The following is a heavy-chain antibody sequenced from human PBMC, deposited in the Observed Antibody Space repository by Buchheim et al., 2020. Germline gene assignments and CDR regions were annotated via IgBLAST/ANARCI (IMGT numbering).Heavy chain of an antibody. Sequence: QVQLQESGPGLVKPSQTLSLTCTVSGGSISSGGYYWSWIRQHPGKGLEWIGYIYYSGSTYYNPSLKSRVTISVDTSKNQFSLKLSSVTAADTAVYYCARDKRVVITTPPYYYYYGMDVWGRWTT. D-gene: IGHD3-22*01. V-gene: IGHV4-31*03. CDR3: ARDKRVVITTPPYYYYYGMDV. CDR2: IYYSGST. CDR1: GGSISSGGYY. J-gene: IGHJ6*02.